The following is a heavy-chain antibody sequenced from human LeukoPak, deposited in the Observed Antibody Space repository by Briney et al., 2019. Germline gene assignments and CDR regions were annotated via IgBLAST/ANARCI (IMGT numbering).Heavy chain of an antibody. CDR2: IYYSGST. CDR3: ARASHDYGDYSHFDY. D-gene: IGHD4-17*01. J-gene: IGHJ4*02. Sequence: PSETLSLTCTVSGGSISSSSYYWGWLRQPPGKGLEWIGSIYYSGSTYYNPSLKSRVTISVDTSKNQFSLKLSSVTAADTAVYYCARASHDYGDYSHFDYWGQGTLVTVSS. CDR1: GGSISSSSYY. V-gene: IGHV4-39*07.